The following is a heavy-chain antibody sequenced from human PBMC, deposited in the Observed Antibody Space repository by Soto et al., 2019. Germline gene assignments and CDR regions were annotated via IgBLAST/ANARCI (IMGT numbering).Heavy chain of an antibody. CDR2: IWYDGSNK. J-gene: IGHJ6*02. CDR1: GFTFSGYA. CDR3: ARDGQGLAPYALDV. V-gene: IGHV3-33*01. Sequence: QVQLVESGGGVAKPGRSLRLSCTVSGFTFSGYAMHWVRQAPGKGLEWVTQIWYDGSNKYYAEFVKGRITISRDNSKNTLYLQINSLRVEATAVYYCARDGQGLAPYALDVWGQGTSVTVSS. D-gene: IGHD6-19*01.